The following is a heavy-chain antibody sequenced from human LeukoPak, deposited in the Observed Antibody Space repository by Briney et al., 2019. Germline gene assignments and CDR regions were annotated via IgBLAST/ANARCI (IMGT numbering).Heavy chain of an antibody. CDR2: ISSSSSSNI. J-gene: IGHJ3*02. D-gene: IGHD2-15*01. CDR1: GFTFSTYS. V-gene: IGHV3-21*01. CDR3: ARDKGGVVEALDI. Sequence: GGSLRLSCAASGFTFSTYSLNWVRQAPGKGLEWVSFISSSSSSNIYYADSVKGRFTISRDNAKNSLYLQMNSLRAEDSAVYYCARDKGGVVEALDIWGQGTMVTVSS.